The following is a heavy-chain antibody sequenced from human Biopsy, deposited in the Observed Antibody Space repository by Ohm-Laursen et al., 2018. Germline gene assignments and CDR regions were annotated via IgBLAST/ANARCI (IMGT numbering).Heavy chain of an antibody. CDR2: IYYSVKT. CDR3: ARDSGILNYGNFKYYHYYGMDV. Sequence: TLSLPCTVSGDSVTKYYWSWIRQPPGKGLEWIGHIYYSVKTHYNPSLQSRVSISVDASRNQVSLTLSSVTAADTAVYYCARDSGILNYGNFKYYHYYGMDVWGQGTKVTVSS. D-gene: IGHD4-11*01. CDR1: GDSVTKYY. J-gene: IGHJ6*02. V-gene: IGHV4-59*02.